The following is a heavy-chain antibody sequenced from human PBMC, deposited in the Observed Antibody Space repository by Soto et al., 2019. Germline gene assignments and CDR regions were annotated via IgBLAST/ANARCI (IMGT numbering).Heavy chain of an antibody. D-gene: IGHD3-22*01. Sequence: GESLKISCKGSGYSFAGYWITWVRQKPGKGLEWMGRIDPSDSQTYYSPSFRGHVTISVTKSITTVFLQWSSLRASDTAMYYCARQIYDSDTGRKFQYNFDSWGQGTPVTVSS. CDR3: ARQIYDSDTGRKFQYNFDS. CDR2: IDPSDSQT. V-gene: IGHV5-10-1*01. J-gene: IGHJ4*02. CDR1: GYSFAGYW.